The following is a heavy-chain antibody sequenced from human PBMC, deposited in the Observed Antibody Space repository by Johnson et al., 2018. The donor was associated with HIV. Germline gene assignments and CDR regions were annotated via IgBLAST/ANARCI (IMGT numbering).Heavy chain of an antibody. CDR3: AKSQDRSAYDYDFDL. V-gene: IGHV3-20*04. CDR1: GFTFDDYG. D-gene: IGHD5-12*01. Sequence: EQLVESGGGVVRPGGSLRLSCAASGFTFDDYGMSWVRQAPGKGLEWVSGINWNGGSTGYADSVKGRVTISRDNSKNTLFRQMNSLRADDTAVYYCAKSQDRSAYDYDFDLWGQGTMVTVSS. CDR2: INWNGGST. J-gene: IGHJ3*01.